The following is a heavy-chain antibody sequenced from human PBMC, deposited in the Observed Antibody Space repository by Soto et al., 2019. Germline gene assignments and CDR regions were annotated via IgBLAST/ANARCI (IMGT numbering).Heavy chain of an antibody. Sequence: PGESLKISCKGSGYSFTSYWIGWARQMPGKGLEWMGIIYPGDSDTRYSPSFQGQVTISADKSISTAYLQWSSLKASDTAMYYCARLPCYYYGSGSFTSPGYGMDVWGQGTTVTVSS. V-gene: IGHV5-51*01. CDR3: ARLPCYYYGSGSFTSPGYGMDV. CDR1: GYSFTSYW. J-gene: IGHJ6*02. D-gene: IGHD3-10*01. CDR2: IYPGDSDT.